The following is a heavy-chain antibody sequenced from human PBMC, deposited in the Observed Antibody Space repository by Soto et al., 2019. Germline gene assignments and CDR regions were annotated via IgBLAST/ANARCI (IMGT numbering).Heavy chain of an antibody. V-gene: IGHV1-8*01. CDR2: MNPNSGNT. Sequence: ASVKVSCKASGYTFTSYDINWVRQATGQGLEWMGWMNPNSGNTGYAQKFQGRVTMTRNTSISTAYMELSSLRSEDTAVYYCARGRWLVSNYYYYGVDVWGPGTTVTVS. D-gene: IGHD6-19*01. CDR3: ARGRWLVSNYYYYGVDV. CDR1: GYTFTSYD. J-gene: IGHJ6*02.